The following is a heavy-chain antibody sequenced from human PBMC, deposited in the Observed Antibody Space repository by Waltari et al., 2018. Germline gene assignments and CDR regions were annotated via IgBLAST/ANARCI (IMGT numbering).Heavy chain of an antibody. V-gene: IGHV1-8*01. D-gene: IGHD3-16*01. J-gene: IGHJ4*02. CDR1: GYTFTTYD. Sequence: QVQLVPSGAEVKKPGASVKASCKASGYTFTTYDINWVRQAPGQGLEWMGWMNPESGNTGYAQKFQGRVTMTRDTSISTAYMELSSLTSEDTAVYYCAPMGARRGFGYWGQGTLVTVSS. CDR2: MNPESGNT. CDR3: APMGARRGFGY.